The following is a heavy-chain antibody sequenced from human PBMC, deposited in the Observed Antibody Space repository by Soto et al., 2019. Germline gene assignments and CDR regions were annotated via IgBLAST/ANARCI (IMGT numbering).Heavy chain of an antibody. J-gene: IGHJ6*02. CDR3: ASDQGFVLVPAAPYYYYYGMDV. V-gene: IGHV1-69*13. CDR1: GGTFSSYA. Sequence: ASVKVSCKASGGTFSSYAISWVRQAPGQGLEWMGGIIPIFGTANYAQKFQGRVTITADESTSTAYMELSSLRSEDTAVYYCASDQGFVLVPAAPYYYYYGMDVWGQGTTVTVSS. CDR2: IIPIFGTA. D-gene: IGHD2-2*01.